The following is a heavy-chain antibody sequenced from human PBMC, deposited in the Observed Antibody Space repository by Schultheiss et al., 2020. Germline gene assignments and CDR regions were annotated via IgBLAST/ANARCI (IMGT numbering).Heavy chain of an antibody. V-gene: IGHV4-31*03. CDR1: GGSISSGGYY. CDR2: IYYSGST. D-gene: IGHD5-24*01. J-gene: IGHJ4*02. CDR3: ARVPQRTQRWLQFVDY. Sequence: SQTLSLTCTVSGGSISSGGYYWSWIRQHPGKGLEWIGYIYYSGSTYYNPSLKSRVTISVDTSKNQFSLKLSSVTAADTAVYYCARVPQRTQRWLQFVDYWGQGTLVTVSS.